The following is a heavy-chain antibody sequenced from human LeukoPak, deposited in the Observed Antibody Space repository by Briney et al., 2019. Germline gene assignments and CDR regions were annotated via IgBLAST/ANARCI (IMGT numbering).Heavy chain of an antibody. CDR1: GFTVSSNY. V-gene: IGHV3-66*02. D-gene: IGHD3-9*01. Sequence: PGGSLRLSCAASGFTVSSNYMSWVRQAPGKGLEWVSVIYSGGSTYYADSVKGRFTISRDNSKNTLYLQMNSLRAEDTAVYYCARGYYDILTGATNWFDPLGQGTLVTVSS. J-gene: IGHJ5*02. CDR2: IYSGGST. CDR3: ARGYYDILTGATNWFDP.